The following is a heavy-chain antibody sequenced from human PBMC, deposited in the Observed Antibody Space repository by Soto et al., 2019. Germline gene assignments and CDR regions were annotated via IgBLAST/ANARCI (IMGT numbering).Heavy chain of an antibody. V-gene: IGHV1-2*04. CDR3: ARGGGPEYYDSSGYYGY. CDR1: GYTFTGYY. CDR2: INPSSGGT. Sequence: ASVKVSCKASGYTFTGYYMHWVRQAPGQGLERMGWINPSSGGTNYAQKFQGWVTMTRDTSFSTAYMELSRLRSDDIAVYYCARGGGPEYYDSSGYYGYWGQGTLVTVSS. J-gene: IGHJ4*02. D-gene: IGHD3-22*01.